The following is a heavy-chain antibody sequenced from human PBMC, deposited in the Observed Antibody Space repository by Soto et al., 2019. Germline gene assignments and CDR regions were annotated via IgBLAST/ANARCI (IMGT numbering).Heavy chain of an antibody. V-gene: IGHV4-39*01. Sequence: SETLSLTCTVSGGSISSANYWDWIRQPPGKGLEWIGSVYYTGSTYYNPSLKSRVTISVDKSKNQFSLKLSSLTAADTAVYYCAGAGTYFLYWGQGALVTVSS. J-gene: IGHJ4*02. D-gene: IGHD6-13*01. CDR3: AGAGTYFLY. CDR1: GGSISSANY. CDR2: VYYTGST.